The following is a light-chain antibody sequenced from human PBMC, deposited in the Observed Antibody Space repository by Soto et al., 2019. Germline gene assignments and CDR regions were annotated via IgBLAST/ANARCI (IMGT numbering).Light chain of an antibody. CDR3: QQYNSYS. Sequence: IQMPPSPSSLSASVVDRVTITCRASQSISNWLAWYQQKPGTATKVLIYHASNLQSGVPSRFSGSGSGTEFTLTISRLQPDDFATYYCQQYNSYSFGQGTKVDIK. J-gene: IGKJ1*01. V-gene: IGKV1-5*01. CDR1: QSISNW. CDR2: HAS.